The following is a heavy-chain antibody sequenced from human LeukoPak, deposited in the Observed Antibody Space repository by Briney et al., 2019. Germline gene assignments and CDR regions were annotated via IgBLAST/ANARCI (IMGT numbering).Heavy chain of an antibody. CDR2: ISWNSGSI. Sequence: PGGSLRLSCAASGFTFDDYAMHWVRQAPGKGLEWVSGISWNSGSIGYADSVKGRFTISRDNAKNSLYLQMDSLRAEDTALYYCAKPLILGYSYGRDAFDIWGQGTMVTVSS. D-gene: IGHD5-18*01. J-gene: IGHJ3*02. CDR1: GFTFDDYA. V-gene: IGHV3-9*01. CDR3: AKPLILGYSYGRDAFDI.